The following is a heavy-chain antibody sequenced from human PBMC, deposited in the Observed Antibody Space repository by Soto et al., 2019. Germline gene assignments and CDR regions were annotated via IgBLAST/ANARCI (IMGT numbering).Heavy chain of an antibody. CDR2: ISYDGSNK. Sequence: PGGSLRLSCAASGFTFSSYGMHWVRQAPGKGLEWVAVISYDGSNKYYADSVKGRFTISRDNSKNTLYLQMNSLRAEDTAVYYCAKDLGRPGYYDILTGYAIFYYYGMDVWGQGTMVTVSS. CDR1: GFTFSSYG. V-gene: IGHV3-30*18. J-gene: IGHJ6*02. CDR3: AKDLGRPGYYDILTGYAIFYYYGMDV. D-gene: IGHD3-9*01.